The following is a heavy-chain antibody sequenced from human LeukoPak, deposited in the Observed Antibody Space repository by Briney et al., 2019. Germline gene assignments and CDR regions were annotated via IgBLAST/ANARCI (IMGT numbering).Heavy chain of an antibody. CDR1: GFTFSSYG. V-gene: IGHV3-30*02. CDR3: ARASWNDIPYLAY. Sequence: SGGSLRLSCAASGFTFSSYGMHWVRQAPGKGLEWVAFIRYDGSNKYYADSVKGRFTISRSNSKNSLYLHMHSPRANDTPVCYCARASWNDIPYLAYWGQGTLVTVSS. CDR2: IRYDGSNK. J-gene: IGHJ4*02. D-gene: IGHD1-1*01.